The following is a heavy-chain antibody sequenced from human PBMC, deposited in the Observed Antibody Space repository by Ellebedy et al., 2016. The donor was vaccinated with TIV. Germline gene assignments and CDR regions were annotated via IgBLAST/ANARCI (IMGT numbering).Heavy chain of an antibody. Sequence: GESLKTSCAASGFTFSDYYMIWIRQAPGKGLEWVSYISNSGSTIYYADSVKGRFTISRDNAKNSLSLLMNSLRAEDTAVYYCARDARFIDQQHNWFDPWGQGTLVTVSS. CDR3: ARDARFIDQQHNWFDP. J-gene: IGHJ5*02. CDR2: ISNSGSTI. V-gene: IGHV3-11*01. CDR1: GFTFSDYY. D-gene: IGHD2-2*01.